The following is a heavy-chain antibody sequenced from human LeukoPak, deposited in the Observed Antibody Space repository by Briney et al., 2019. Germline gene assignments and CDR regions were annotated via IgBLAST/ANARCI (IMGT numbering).Heavy chain of an antibody. V-gene: IGHV1-46*01. CDR3: ARDCRGQAVGLYYFDF. D-gene: IGHD3-10*01. Sequence: ASVKVSCKASGYTFANYYMHWVRPAPGQGLEWMGIINPSGGSTSSAQKFQGRVTMTRDTSTSTDYMELSNLRSEDTAVYYCARDCRGQAVGLYYFDFWGQGTLVTVSS. CDR2: INPSGGST. J-gene: IGHJ4*02. CDR1: GYTFANYY.